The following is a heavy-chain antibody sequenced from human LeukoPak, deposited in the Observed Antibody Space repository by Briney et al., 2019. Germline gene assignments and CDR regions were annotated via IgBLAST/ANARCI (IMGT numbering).Heavy chain of an antibody. V-gene: IGHV1-69*01. CDR3: ARARRLGDLDFV. D-gene: IGHD3-16*01. J-gene: IGHJ4*02. Sequence: SVKVSCKASGGTFSSYAISWVRQAPGQGLEWMGGIIPIFGTANYAQKFQGRVTITADESTSTAYMELSSLRSKDTAVYYCARARRLGDLDFVWGQGTLVTVSS. CDR1: GGTFSSYA. CDR2: IIPIFGTA.